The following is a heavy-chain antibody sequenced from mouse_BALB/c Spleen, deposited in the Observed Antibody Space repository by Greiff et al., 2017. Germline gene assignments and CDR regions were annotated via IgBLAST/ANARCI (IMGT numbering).Heavy chain of an antibody. V-gene: IGHV7-3*02. CDR2: IRNKANGYTT. Sequence: VQLVESGGGLVQPGGSLRLSCATSGFTFTDYYMSWVRQPPGKALEWLGFIRNKANGYTTEYSASVKGRFTISRDNSQSILYLQMNTLRAEDSATYYCARELRLRAMDYWGQGTSVTVSS. J-gene: IGHJ4*01. D-gene: IGHD1-2*01. CDR1: GFTFTDYY. CDR3: ARELRLRAMDY.